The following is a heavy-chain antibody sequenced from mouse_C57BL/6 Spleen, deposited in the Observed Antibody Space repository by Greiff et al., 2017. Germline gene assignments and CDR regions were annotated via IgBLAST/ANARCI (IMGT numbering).Heavy chain of an antibody. D-gene: IGHD1-1*01. V-gene: IGHV7-3*01. CDR1: GFTFTDYY. CDR3: ARYHYYGSSYFDY. Sequence: EVKLMESGGGLVQPGGSLSLSCAASGFTFTDYYMSWVRQPPGKALEWLGFIRNKANGYTTEYSASVKGRFTISRDNSQSILYRQMNALRAEDSATYYCARYHYYGSSYFDYWGQGTTLTVSS. J-gene: IGHJ2*01. CDR2: IRNKANGYTT.